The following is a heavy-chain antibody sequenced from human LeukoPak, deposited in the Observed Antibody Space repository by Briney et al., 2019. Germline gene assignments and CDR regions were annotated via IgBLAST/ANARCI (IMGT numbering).Heavy chain of an antibody. CDR3: ARERRYYDSSGYPYEY. CDR1: GFILSDYY. CDR2: ISSSSSYT. D-gene: IGHD3-22*01. Sequence: GGSLRLSCAASGFILSDYYMSWIRQAPGKGLEWVSYISSSSSYTNYADSVKGRFTISRDNAKNSLYLQMNSLRAEDTAVYYCARERRYYDSSGYPYEYWGQGTLVTVSS. V-gene: IGHV3-11*05. J-gene: IGHJ4*02.